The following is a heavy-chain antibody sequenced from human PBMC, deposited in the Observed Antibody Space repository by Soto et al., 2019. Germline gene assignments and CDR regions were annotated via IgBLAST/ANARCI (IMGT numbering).Heavy chain of an antibody. CDR3: TREGSAPYYYYSMDA. CDR1: GYTFTTYG. Sequence: QVQLEQSAPEVKKPGASVKVSCKASGYTFTTYGISWVRQAPGQGLEWMGWINTHNGNTNYAQNLPGRFIMTADTSTSTAYMELMSLRSDDTAIYYCTREGSAPYYYYSMDAWGQGTTVTFSS. J-gene: IGHJ6*02. D-gene: IGHD3-10*01. CDR2: INTHNGNT. V-gene: IGHV1-18*01.